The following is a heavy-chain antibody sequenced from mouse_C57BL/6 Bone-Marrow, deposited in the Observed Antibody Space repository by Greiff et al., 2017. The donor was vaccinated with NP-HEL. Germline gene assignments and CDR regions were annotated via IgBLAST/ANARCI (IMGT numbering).Heavy chain of an antibody. V-gene: IGHV1-19*01. CDR3: ARDDGYSYWYFDV. CDR1: GYTFPDYY. D-gene: IGHD2-3*01. J-gene: IGHJ1*03. CDR2: INPYNGGT. Sequence: EVQLQQSGPVLVKPGASVKLSCKASGYTFPDYYMNWVKQSHGKSLEWIGVINPYNGGTSYNQKFKGKATLTVDKSSSTAYMELNNLTSEDSAVYYCARDDGYSYWYFDVWGTGTTVTVSS.